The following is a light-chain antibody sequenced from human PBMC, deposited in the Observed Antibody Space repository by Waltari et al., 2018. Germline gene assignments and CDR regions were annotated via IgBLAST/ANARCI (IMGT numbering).Light chain of an antibody. CDR1: SSDVGGYNY. J-gene: IGLJ2*01. CDR2: VVS. Sequence: QSALTQPASVSGSPGQSITISCPGTSSDVGGYNYVSWYHQYPGKSPKLMLYVVSKRPSRVSNLFSGSKSGNTASLTISGLQAEDEADYYCCSYAGSFTHVLFGGGTKLTVL. CDR3: CSYAGSFTHVL. V-gene: IGLV2-23*02.